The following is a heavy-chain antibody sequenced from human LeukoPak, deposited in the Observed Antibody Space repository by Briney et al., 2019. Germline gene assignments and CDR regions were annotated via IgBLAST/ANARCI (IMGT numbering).Heavy chain of an antibody. J-gene: IGHJ4*02. CDR1: GFVFSSYA. D-gene: IGHD6-19*01. CDR2: ISFDGGTK. V-gene: IGHV3-30-3*01. CDR3: ARDQGLLVVAGRFGY. Sequence: GGSLRLSCAASGFVFSSYAMYWVRQAPGKGLEWVAVISFDGGTKYYADSVKGRFTISRDNSKNTLYLQMDSLRAEDTAVYYCARDQGLLVVAGRFGYWGQGTLVTVSS.